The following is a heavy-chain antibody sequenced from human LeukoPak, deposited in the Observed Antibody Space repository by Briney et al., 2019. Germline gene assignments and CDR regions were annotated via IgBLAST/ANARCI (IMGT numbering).Heavy chain of an antibody. V-gene: IGHV3-30*02. D-gene: IGHD2-21*01. CDR2: TRYDGSNK. CDR1: GFTFSSYG. CDR3: AKKLFQGWGFYFDY. Sequence: GGSLRLSCAASGFTFSSYGMYWVRQAPGKGLEWVAFTRYDGSNKYYADSVKGRFTISRDNSKNTLYLKMNSLRAEDTAVYYCAKKLFQGWGFYFDYWGQGTLVTVSS. J-gene: IGHJ4*02.